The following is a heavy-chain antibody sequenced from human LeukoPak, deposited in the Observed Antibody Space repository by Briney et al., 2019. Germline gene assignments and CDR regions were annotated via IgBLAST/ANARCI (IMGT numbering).Heavy chain of an antibody. V-gene: IGHV1-2*02. CDR2: INPNSGGT. CDR3: ARDREMAMIVVGFDY. Sequence: GASVKVSCKASGYTFTCYYMHWVRQAPGQGLEWMGWINPNSGGTNYAQKFQGRVTMTRDTSISTAYMELSRLRSDDTAVYYCARDREMAMIVVGFDYWGQGTLVTVSS. J-gene: IGHJ4*02. D-gene: IGHD3-22*01. CDR1: GYTFTCYY.